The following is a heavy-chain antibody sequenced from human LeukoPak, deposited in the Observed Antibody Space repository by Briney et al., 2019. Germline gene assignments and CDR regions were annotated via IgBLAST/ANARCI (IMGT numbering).Heavy chain of an antibody. CDR1: GYTFTSYG. CDR3: ARDTYSYGSDY. J-gene: IGHJ4*02. Sequence: ASVKVSCKASGYTFTSYGIYWVRQAPGQGLEWMGWISAYNGNTNYAQKLQGRVTMTTDTSTSTAYMELSRLRSDDTAVYYCARDTYSYGSDYWGQGTLVTVSS. D-gene: IGHD5-18*01. CDR2: ISAYNGNT. V-gene: IGHV1-18*01.